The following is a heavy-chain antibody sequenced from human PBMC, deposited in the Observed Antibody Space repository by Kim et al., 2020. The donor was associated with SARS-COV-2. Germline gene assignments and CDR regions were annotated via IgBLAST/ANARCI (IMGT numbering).Heavy chain of an antibody. CDR1: GGSISSYY. D-gene: IGHD1-26*01. CDR2: ISYSGGA. CDR3: AREGVRATGYFDY. Sequence: SETLSLTCTVSGGSISSYYWTWIRQPPGKGLEWIGYISYSGGAKYHSSLRSRVTISMDTSKNHFSLNLNSVTAADTAVYYCAREGVRATGYFDYWGQGT. V-gene: IGHV4-59*01. J-gene: IGHJ4*02.